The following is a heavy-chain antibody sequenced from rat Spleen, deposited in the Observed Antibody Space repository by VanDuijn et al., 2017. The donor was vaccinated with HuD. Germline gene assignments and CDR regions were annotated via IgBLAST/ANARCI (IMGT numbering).Heavy chain of an antibody. J-gene: IGHJ1*01. D-gene: IGHD3-4*01. CDR1: DYSITNNY. CDR2: ISYSGSA. Sequence: EVQLQESGPGLVKPSQSLTLTCSVTDYSITNNYWGWIRKFPGNKMEWMGYISYSGSASYNPSLKSRGSITRDTSKNKFFLQLNSVTNEDTATYYCARAGTNPGWYFDFWGPGTMVTVSS. CDR3: ARAGTNPGWYFDF. V-gene: IGHV3-1*01.